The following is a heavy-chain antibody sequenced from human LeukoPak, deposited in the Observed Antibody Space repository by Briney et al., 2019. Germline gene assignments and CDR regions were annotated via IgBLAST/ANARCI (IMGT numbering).Heavy chain of an antibody. D-gene: IGHD3-22*01. V-gene: IGHV1-2*02. CDR1: GYTFTGYY. J-gene: IGHJ4*02. CDR2: INPNSGGT. Sequence: ASVKVSCKASGYTFTGYYMHWVRQAPGQGLEWMGWINPNSGGTNYAQKFQGRVTMTRDTSISTAYMELSRLRSDDAAVYYCARARQSYYDSSGYSPYYFDYWGQGTLVTVSS. CDR3: ARARQSYYDSSGYSPYYFDY.